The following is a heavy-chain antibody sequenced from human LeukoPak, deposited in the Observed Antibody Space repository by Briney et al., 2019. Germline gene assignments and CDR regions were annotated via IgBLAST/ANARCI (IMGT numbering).Heavy chain of an antibody. CDR1: GYTLTELS. Sequence: GASVKVSCKVSGYTLTELSMHWVRQAPGKGLEWMGGFDPEDGETIYAQKFQGRVTMTEDTSTDTAYMELSSLRSEDTAVYYCATTDYYYYYMDVWGKGTTVTISS. D-gene: IGHD4-17*01. CDR3: ATTDYYYYYMDV. J-gene: IGHJ6*03. V-gene: IGHV1-24*01. CDR2: FDPEDGET.